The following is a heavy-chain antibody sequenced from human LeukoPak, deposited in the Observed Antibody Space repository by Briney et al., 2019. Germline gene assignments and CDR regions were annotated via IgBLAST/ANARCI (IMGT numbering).Heavy chain of an antibody. CDR1: GFTFSSYA. CDR3: AKSGLNRFDY. CDR2: ISGSGST. Sequence: PGGSLRLSCTASGFTFSSYAMSWVRQAPGKGLEWVSAISGSGSTYYAASVKGRFTISRDNSKNTLYLQMNTLRVEDTAVYYCAKSGLNRFDYWGQGTLVTVSS. V-gene: IGHV3-23*01. J-gene: IGHJ4*02. D-gene: IGHD2-15*01.